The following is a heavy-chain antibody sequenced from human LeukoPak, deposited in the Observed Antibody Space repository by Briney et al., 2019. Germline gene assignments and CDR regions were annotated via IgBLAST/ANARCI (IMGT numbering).Heavy chain of an antibody. Sequence: GGSLRLSCAASGFTFSSYSMNWVRQAPGKGLEWVSYISSSSSTIYYADSVKGRFTISRGNAKNSLYLQTNSLRAEDTAVYYCARETYCSSTSCYRTLDYWGQGTLVTVSS. CDR2: ISSSSSTI. J-gene: IGHJ4*02. D-gene: IGHD2-2*01. CDR1: GFTFSSYS. CDR3: ARETYCSSTSCYRTLDY. V-gene: IGHV3-48*01.